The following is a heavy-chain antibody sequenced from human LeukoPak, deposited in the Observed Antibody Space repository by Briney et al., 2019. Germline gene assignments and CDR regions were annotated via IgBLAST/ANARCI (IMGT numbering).Heavy chain of an antibody. CDR1: GYTFSRYN. V-gene: IGHV3-48*04. CDR2: ISSGSSTI. Sequence: GWSLRLSCAASGYTFSRYNMNWVRQAPGKGLEWISYISSGSSTIYYADSVKGRFTLSRDDAKNSLYLQMNSLGAEDTAVYYCARDQGAFDYWGEGTLVTVSS. CDR3: ARDQGAFDY. J-gene: IGHJ4*02.